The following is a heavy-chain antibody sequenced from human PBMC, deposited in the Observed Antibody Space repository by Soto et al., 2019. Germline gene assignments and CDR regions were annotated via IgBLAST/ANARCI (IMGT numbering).Heavy chain of an antibody. Sequence: VGSLRLSCAASGFTFRNFEMNCVRHAPGKGLEWVSYIDATNNIIYYTDSVKGRFTISRDNSKNSLFLQMNSLRAEDTAVYYCARDGWDSNRYQGSFDIWGRGTMVNVSS. CDR3: ARDGWDSNRYQGSFDI. V-gene: IGHV3-48*03. D-gene: IGHD4-4*01. J-gene: IGHJ3*02. CDR1: GFTFRNFE. CDR2: IDATNNII.